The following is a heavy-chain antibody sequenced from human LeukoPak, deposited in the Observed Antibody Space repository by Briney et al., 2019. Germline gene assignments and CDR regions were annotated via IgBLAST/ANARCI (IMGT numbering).Heavy chain of an antibody. CDR2: ISYDGSNK. Sequence: GGSLRLSCAASGFTFSGYAMHWVRQAPGKGLEWVAVISYDGSNKYYADSVKGRFTISRDNSKNTLYLQMNSLRAEDTAVYYCARDRVVAARAAGRVLIDPWGQGTLVTVSS. D-gene: IGHD6-6*01. CDR3: ARDRVVAARAAGRVLIDP. CDR1: GFTFSGYA. V-gene: IGHV3-30-3*01. J-gene: IGHJ5*02.